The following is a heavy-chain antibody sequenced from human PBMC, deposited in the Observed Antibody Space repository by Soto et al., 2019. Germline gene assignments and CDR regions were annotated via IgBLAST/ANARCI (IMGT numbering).Heavy chain of an antibody. CDR3: ARDRLGNVNYYGMDV. V-gene: IGHV1-18*01. CDR1: GYNFPNYG. Sequence: ASVKVSCKAFGYNFPNYGINWVRQAPGQGLEWMGSISTYNGDTNFAQKFQGRVTMTADTSTSTAYMELRSLRSDDTAVYYCARDRLGNVNYYGMDVWGQGTTVTVSS. D-gene: IGHD3-10*01. J-gene: IGHJ6*02. CDR2: ISTYNGDT.